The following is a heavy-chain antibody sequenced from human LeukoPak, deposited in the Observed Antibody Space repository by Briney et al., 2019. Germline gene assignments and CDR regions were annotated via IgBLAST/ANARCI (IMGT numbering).Heavy chain of an antibody. J-gene: IGHJ4*02. CDR3: AREVFRASPFDY. CDR2: IDHSGST. Sequence: SETLSLTCAVFGYSISRGYYWGWIRQPPGKGLEWIGSIDHSGSTYYSPSLKSRVTILVDTSKNQFSLKLNSVTAADTAVYYCAREVFRASPFDYWGQGTLVTVSS. D-gene: IGHD1-14*01. V-gene: IGHV4-38-2*02. CDR1: GYSISRGYY.